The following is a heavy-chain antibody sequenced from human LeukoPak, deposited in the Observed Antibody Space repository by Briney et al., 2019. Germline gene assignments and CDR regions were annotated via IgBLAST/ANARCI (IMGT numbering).Heavy chain of an antibody. V-gene: IGHV4-59*01. CDR1: GGSISSYY. CDR3: ARQGSGSGSPYWYFDL. J-gene: IGHJ2*01. CDR2: IYYSGST. Sequence: SETLSLTCTVSGGSISSYYWSWIRQPPGKGLEWIGYIYYSGSTNYNPSLKSRVTISVDTSKNQFSLKLSSVTAADTAVYYCARQGSGSGSPYWYFDLWGRGTLVTVSS. D-gene: IGHD5-12*01.